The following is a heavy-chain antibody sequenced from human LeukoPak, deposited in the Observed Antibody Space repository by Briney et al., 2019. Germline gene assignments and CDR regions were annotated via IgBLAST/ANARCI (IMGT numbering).Heavy chain of an antibody. Sequence: HPGGSLRLSCAASGFTFTNYEMHWVRQTPGEGLECLFYISTSGSIIYYADSVQGRFTISRDNAMNSLFLQMNSLRAEDTGVYYCARGAMGFDFWGRGTLVTVAP. CDR3: ARGAMGFDF. CDR2: ISTSGSII. CDR1: GFTFTNYE. V-gene: IGHV3-48*03. D-gene: IGHD1-26*01. J-gene: IGHJ4*02.